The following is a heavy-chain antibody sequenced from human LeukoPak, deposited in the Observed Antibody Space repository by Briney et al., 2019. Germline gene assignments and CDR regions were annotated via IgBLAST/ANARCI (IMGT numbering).Heavy chain of an antibody. Sequence: ASVKVSCKASGYTFTSYGISWVRQAPGQGLEWMGWISAYNGNTNYAQKLQGRVTMTTDTSTSTAYMELRSLRSDDTAVYYCARVANIVVVVDATFDYWGQGTLVTVSS. CDR1: GYTFTSYG. V-gene: IGHV1-18*04. D-gene: IGHD2-15*01. CDR3: ARVANIVVVVDATFDY. CDR2: ISAYNGNT. J-gene: IGHJ4*02.